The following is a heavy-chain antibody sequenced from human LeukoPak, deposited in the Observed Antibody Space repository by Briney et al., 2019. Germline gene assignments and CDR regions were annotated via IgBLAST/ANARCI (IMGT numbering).Heavy chain of an antibody. Sequence: SQTLSLTCTVSGGSISSGSYYWSWIRQPAGKGLEWIGRIYTSGSTNYNPSLKSRVTISVDTSKNQFSLKLSSMTAADTAVYYCARAPYLPAATGRWFDPWGQGTLVTVSS. CDR3: ARAPYLPAATGRWFDP. V-gene: IGHV4-61*02. D-gene: IGHD2-2*01. CDR1: GGSISSGSYY. CDR2: IYTSGST. J-gene: IGHJ5*02.